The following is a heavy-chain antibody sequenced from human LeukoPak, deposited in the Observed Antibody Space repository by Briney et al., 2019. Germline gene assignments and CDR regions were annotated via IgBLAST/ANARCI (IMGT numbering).Heavy chain of an antibody. CDR1: GGSFSGYY. CDR2: INHSGST. D-gene: IGHD3-9*01. J-gene: IGHJ4*02. Sequence: SETLSLTCAVYGGSFSGYYWSWIRQPPGKGLEWIGEINHSGSTNYNPSLKSRVTISVDTSKNQFSLKLSSVTAADTAVYYCARILRYFSSVDYWGQGTLVTVSS. CDR3: ARILRYFSSVDY. V-gene: IGHV4-34*01.